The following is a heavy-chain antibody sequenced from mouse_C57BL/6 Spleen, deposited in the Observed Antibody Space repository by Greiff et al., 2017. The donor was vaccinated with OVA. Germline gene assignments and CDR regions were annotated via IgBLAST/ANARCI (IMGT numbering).Heavy chain of an antibody. J-gene: IGHJ4*01. CDR3: ARRITTVAGYYAMDY. CDR1: GFTFSDYG. D-gene: IGHD1-1*01. CDR2: ISSGSSTI. Sequence: DVHLVESGGGLVKPGGSLKLSCAASGFTFSDYGMHWVRQAPEKGLEWVAYISSGSSTIYYADTVKGRFTISRDNAKNTLFLQMTSLRSEDTAMYYCARRITTVAGYYAMDYWGQGTSVTVSS. V-gene: IGHV5-17*01.